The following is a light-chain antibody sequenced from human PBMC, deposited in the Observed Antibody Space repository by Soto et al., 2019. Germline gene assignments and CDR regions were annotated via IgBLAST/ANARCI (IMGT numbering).Light chain of an antibody. CDR3: CSYAGGFTWV. Sequence: QSALTQPRSVSGSAGQSVTISCTGTSSDIGGSNYVSWYQHHPGKAPKLMIYDVSKRPSGVPDRFSGSKSGNTASLTISGLQAEDAADYYCCSYAGGFTWVFGGGTKLTVL. J-gene: IGLJ3*02. CDR1: SSDIGGSNY. CDR2: DVS. V-gene: IGLV2-11*01.